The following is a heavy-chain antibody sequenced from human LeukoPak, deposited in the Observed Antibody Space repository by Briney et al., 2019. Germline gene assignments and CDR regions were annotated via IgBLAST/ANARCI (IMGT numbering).Heavy chain of an antibody. Sequence: ASVKVSCKASGYTFTGYYMHWVRQAPGQGLEWMGWINPNSGGTNYAQKFQGRVTMTRDTSISTAYMELSRLRSDDTAVYYCARGGSSGWCLSSDAFDIWGQGTMVTVSS. CDR1: GYTFTGYY. J-gene: IGHJ3*02. V-gene: IGHV1-2*02. CDR2: INPNSGGT. CDR3: ARGGSSGWCLSSDAFDI. D-gene: IGHD6-19*01.